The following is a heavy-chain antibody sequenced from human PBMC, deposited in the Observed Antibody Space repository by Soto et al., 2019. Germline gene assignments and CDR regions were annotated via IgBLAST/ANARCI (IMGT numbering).Heavy chain of an antibody. D-gene: IGHD3-10*01. J-gene: IGHJ4*02. V-gene: IGHV3-30*18. CDR1: GFTFSSYG. CDR2: ISYDGSNK. Sequence: GGSLRLSCAASGFTFSSYGMHWVRQAPGKGLEWVAVISYDGSNKYYADSVKGRFTISRDNSKNTLYLQMNSLRAEDTAVYYCAKDHMGFYGSGSYSYDYWGQGTLVTVSS. CDR3: AKDHMGFYGSGSYSYDY.